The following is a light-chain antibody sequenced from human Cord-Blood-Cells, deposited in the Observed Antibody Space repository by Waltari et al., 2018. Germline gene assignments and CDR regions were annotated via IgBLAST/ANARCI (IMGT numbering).Light chain of an antibody. CDR1: QSVSSY. V-gene: IGKV3-11*01. J-gene: IGKJ4*01. Sequence: EIVLTQSPATLSLSPGERATLSCRASQSVSSYLAWYQQKPGQAPRLLIYDASNRATGIPARFSGSGSGTDFTLTISSLEPEEFAVYYCQQRSNWPPMLTFGGGTKVEIK. CDR3: QQRSNWPPMLT. CDR2: DAS.